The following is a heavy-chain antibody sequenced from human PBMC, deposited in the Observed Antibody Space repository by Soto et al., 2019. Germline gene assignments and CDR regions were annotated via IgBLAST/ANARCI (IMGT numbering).Heavy chain of an antibody. CDR1: EDSGSSNTAS. D-gene: IGHD5-12*01. Sequence: SPTLSLTCAIPEDSGSSNTASWNWIRQSPARGIEWLVRTYFRSKWYTYYAVSVKSRIIINTDTSNNQFSLQLNSVTPEDTAVYFCATGHNLGPKTGYAFDPWGQGIMVTVSS. V-gene: IGHV6-1*01. CDR2: TYFRSKWYT. J-gene: IGHJ5*02. CDR3: ATGHNLGPKTGYAFDP.